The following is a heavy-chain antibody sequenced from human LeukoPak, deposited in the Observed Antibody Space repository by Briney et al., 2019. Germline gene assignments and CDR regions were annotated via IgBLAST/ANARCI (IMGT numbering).Heavy chain of an antibody. D-gene: IGHD5-18*01. CDR1: GFTFRSYG. Sequence: GGTLRLSCAASGFTFRSYGMSWVRQAPGKGLEWVSAISGNGDHTHYADSVKGRVTISRDNSKNTLYLQVNSLRAEDTALYYCARVRWAGYSYGPGDDFDYWGQGTLVTVTS. CDR3: ARVRWAGYSYGPGDDFDY. J-gene: IGHJ4*02. V-gene: IGHV3-23*01. CDR2: ISGNGDHT.